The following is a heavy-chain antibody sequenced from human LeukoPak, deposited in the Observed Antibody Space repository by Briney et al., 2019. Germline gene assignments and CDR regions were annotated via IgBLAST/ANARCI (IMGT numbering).Heavy chain of an antibody. Sequence: SETLSLTCAVYGGSFSGYYWSWIRQPPGKGLEWIGEINNSGSTNYNPSLKSRVTISADTSKNQFSLKLSSVTAADTAVYYCARGRGKFDYWGQGTLVTVSS. CDR2: INNSGST. CDR3: ARGRGKFDY. V-gene: IGHV4-34*01. CDR1: GGSFSGYY. D-gene: IGHD6-25*01. J-gene: IGHJ4*02.